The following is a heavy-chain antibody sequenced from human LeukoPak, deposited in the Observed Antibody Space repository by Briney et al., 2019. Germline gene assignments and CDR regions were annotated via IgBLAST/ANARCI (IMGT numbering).Heavy chain of an antibody. CDR1: GGTFCSYT. V-gene: IGHV1-69*02. CDR3: ARGLTGYYDFWSGYYLDY. CDR2: IIPILGVP. Sequence: SVKVSCKASGGTFCSYTISWVRQAPGQGLEWMGRIIPILGVPNYAQKFQGRVTITADKSTSTAYMELSSLRSEDTAVYYCARGLTGYYDFWSGYYLDYWGQGTLVTVSS. J-gene: IGHJ4*02. D-gene: IGHD3-3*01.